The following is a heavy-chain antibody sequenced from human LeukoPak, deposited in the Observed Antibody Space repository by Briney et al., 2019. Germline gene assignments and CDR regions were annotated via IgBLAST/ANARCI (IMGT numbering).Heavy chain of an antibody. CDR1: GGSISSYY. J-gene: IGHJ5*02. CDR2: IYYSGST. Sequence: PSETLSLTCTVSGGSISSYYWSWIRQPPGKGLEWIGYIYYSGSTNYNPSLKSRVTISVDTSKNQFSLKLSSVTAADTAVYYCARDGSSGYYYNWFDPWGQGTLVTVSS. D-gene: IGHD3-22*01. V-gene: IGHV4-59*01. CDR3: ARDGSSGYYYNWFDP.